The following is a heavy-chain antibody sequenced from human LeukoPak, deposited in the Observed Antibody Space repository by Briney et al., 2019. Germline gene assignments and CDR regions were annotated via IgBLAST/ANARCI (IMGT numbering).Heavy chain of an antibody. V-gene: IGHV3-21*01. D-gene: IGHD2-2*01. CDR3: ARLGYCSSTSCNYYFDY. J-gene: IGHJ4*02. CDR1: GFTFSSYS. CDR2: ISSSSSYI. Sequence: GGSLRLSCAASGFTFSSYSMNWVRQAPGKGLEWVSSISSSSSYIYYADSVKGRFTISRDNAKNSLYLQMNSPRAEDTAVYYCARLGYCSSTSCNYYFDYWGQGTLVTVSS.